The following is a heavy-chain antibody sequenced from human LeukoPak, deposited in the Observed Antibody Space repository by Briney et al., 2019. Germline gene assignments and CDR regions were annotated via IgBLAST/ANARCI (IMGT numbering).Heavy chain of an antibody. D-gene: IGHD1-26*01. CDR3: ARHTLVGARNAFDI. CDR2: MYYSGNT. Sequence: SETLSLTCNVSGGSISSYYWSWIRQPPGRGLEWIGYMYYSGNTNYNPSLKSRVTTSVDSSKNQFSLKLSSVTAADTAVYYCARHTLVGARNAFDIWGQGTMVTVSS. CDR1: GGSISSYY. J-gene: IGHJ3*02. V-gene: IGHV4-59*08.